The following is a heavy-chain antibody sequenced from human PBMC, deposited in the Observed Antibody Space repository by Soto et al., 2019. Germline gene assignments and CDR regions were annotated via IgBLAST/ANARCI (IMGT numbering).Heavy chain of an antibody. CDR2: ISYDGGET. J-gene: IGHJ4*02. CDR1: GFIFSNNG. D-gene: IGHD5-12*01. Sequence: SLRLSCAGSGFIFSNNGMHWGRQAAGKGLEWVAFISYDGGETFYADSVKGRFTISRDNSKSTLFLHMNSLKKEDTAVYYCAITSVADASFDYWGQGTLVTVSS. CDR3: AITSVADASFDY. V-gene: IGHV3-30*03.